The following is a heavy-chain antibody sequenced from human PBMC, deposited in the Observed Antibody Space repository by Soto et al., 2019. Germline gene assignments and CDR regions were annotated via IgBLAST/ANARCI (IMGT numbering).Heavy chain of an antibody. CDR2: IYHSGST. V-gene: IGHV4-4*02. D-gene: IGHD2-2*01. J-gene: IGHJ4*02. CDR3: AVYCISTSCPRVVDY. CDR1: GGSISSSNW. Sequence: SETLSLTCAVSGGSISSSNWWSWVRQPPGKGLEWIGEIYHSGSTNYNPSLKSRVTISVDKSKNQFSLKLSSVTAADTAVYYCAVYCISTSCPRVVDYWGQGTLVTVSS.